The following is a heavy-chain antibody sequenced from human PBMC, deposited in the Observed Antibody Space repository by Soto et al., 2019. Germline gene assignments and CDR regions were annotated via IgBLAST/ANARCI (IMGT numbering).Heavy chain of an antibody. CDR2: FNPSGTST. Sequence: SVKVDWKASGYTFTKDYMDRLRQETGQGLEWMGIFNPSGTSTTYAQKFQGRVTMTRDTSTSRVYMELNRLRSDDTAVYYCARALPRSSRYSYGALDFWGQGTLVTVSS. J-gene: IGHJ4*02. D-gene: IGHD5-18*01. CDR3: ARALPRSSRYSYGALDF. V-gene: IGHV1-46*01. CDR1: GYTFTKDY.